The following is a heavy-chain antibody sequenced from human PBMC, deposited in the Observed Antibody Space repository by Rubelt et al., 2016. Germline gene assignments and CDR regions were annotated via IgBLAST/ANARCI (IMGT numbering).Heavy chain of an antibody. Sequence: QLQLQESGPGLVKPSETLSLTCTVSGGSISSSSYYWGWIRQPPGKGLEWIGSIYHSGSTYYNPSLKSRVTISVDTANNQFSRKLSSVTAAEPAVYYCARGLVVVPAAIDRAARDFDPWGQGTLVTVSS. V-gene: IGHV4-39*07. CDR3: ARGLVVVPAAIDRAARDFDP. D-gene: IGHD2-2*02. CDR2: IYHSGST. J-gene: IGHJ5*02. CDR1: GGSISSSSYY.